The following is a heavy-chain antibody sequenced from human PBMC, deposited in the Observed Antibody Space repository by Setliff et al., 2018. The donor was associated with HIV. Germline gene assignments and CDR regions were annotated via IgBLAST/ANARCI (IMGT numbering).Heavy chain of an antibody. V-gene: IGHV4-38-2*01. Sequence: SETLSLTCAVSGYSISSGYYWGWIRQSPGKGLEWIGEINHRGSTNYNPSLKSRVTISVDTSKSHFSLRLSSVTAADTAVYYCAKHRGAFRLDYWGQGTLVTVSS. CDR1: GYSISSGYY. CDR2: INHRGST. J-gene: IGHJ4*02. D-gene: IGHD3-16*01. CDR3: AKHRGAFRLDY.